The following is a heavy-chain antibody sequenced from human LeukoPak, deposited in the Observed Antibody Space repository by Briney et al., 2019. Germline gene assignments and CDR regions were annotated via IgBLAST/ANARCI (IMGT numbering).Heavy chain of an antibody. Sequence: ASVKVSCKASGYTFTGYYMHWVRQAPGQGLEWMGWINPNSGGTNYAQKFQGRVTMTRDTSISTAYMELSRLRSDDTAVYYCAKQVYGDYGGDAFDIWGQGTMVTVSS. CDR1: GYTFTGYY. V-gene: IGHV1-2*02. CDR2: INPNSGGT. J-gene: IGHJ3*02. CDR3: AKQVYGDYGGDAFDI. D-gene: IGHD4-17*01.